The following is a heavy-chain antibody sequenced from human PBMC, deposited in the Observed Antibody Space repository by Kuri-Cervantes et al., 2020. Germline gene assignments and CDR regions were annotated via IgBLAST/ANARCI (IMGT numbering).Heavy chain of an antibody. J-gene: IGHJ1*01. CDR3: ARVSKILGNQH. V-gene: IGHV4-34*01. CDR1: GGSFSGYY. CDR2: IYYSGST. Sequence: SETLSLTCAVYGGSFSGYYWSWIRQPPGKGLEWIGSIYYSGSTYYNPSLKSRVTISVDTSKNQFSLKLSSVTAADTAVYYCARVSKILGNQHWGQGTLVTVSS. D-gene: IGHD3-3*01.